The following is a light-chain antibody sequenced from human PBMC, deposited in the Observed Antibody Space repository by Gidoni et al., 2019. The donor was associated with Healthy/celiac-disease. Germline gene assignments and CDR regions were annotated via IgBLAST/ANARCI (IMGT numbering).Light chain of an antibody. Sequence: DIQMTQSPSTLSASVGDRVTITCRAIQSISSRLVWYQQKPGKATKLLIYKASSLESWVPSSFSGSGSGTEFTLTISSLQPDDFATYYCQQYNSYLTWTFGQGTKVEIK. V-gene: IGKV1-5*03. CDR1: QSISSR. CDR2: KAS. J-gene: IGKJ1*01. CDR3: QQYNSYLTWT.